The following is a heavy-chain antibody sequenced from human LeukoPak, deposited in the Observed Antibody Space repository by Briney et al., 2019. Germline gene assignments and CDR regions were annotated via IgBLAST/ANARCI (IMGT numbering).Heavy chain of an antibody. CDR2: ISGYNGNT. Sequence: ASVKVSCKASGYTFTSYGISWVRQAPGQGLEWMGWISGYNGNTKYAQKFQGRVTMTTDTSTSTAYMELKSLRSDDTAVYYCARGPGGRSGYHPLEDYYYYYYMDVWGKGTKVTVSS. V-gene: IGHV1-18*01. CDR3: ARGPGGRSGYHPLEDYYYYYYMDV. CDR1: GYTFTSYG. D-gene: IGHD3-22*01. J-gene: IGHJ6*03.